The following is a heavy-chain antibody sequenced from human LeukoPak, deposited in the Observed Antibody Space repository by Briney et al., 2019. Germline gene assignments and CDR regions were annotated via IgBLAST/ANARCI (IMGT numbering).Heavy chain of an antibody. V-gene: IGHV4-59*01. J-gene: IGHJ4*02. D-gene: IGHD6-6*01. CDR3: ARDYSSSGELDY. CDR2: IYYSGST. Sequence: SETLSLTCTVSGGSISSYYWSWIRQPPGKGLEWIGYIYYSGSTNYNPSLKSRVTISVDTSKNQFSLKLSSVTAADTAVYYCARDYSSSGELDYWGQGTLVTVSS. CDR1: GGSISSYY.